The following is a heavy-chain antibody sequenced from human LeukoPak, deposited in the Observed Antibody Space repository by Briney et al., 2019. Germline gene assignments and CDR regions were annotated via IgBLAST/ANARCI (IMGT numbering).Heavy chain of an antibody. J-gene: IGHJ5*02. CDR1: GYTFTSYY. Sequence: ASVKVSCKASGYTFTSYYMHWVRQAPGQGLEWMGIINPSGGSTSYAQKFQGRVTMTTDTSTSTAYMELRSLSSDDTAVYYCARDVRVVVVPAAMMSWFDPWGQGTLVTVSS. CDR3: ARDVRVVVVPAAMMSWFDP. CDR2: INPSGGST. V-gene: IGHV1-46*01. D-gene: IGHD2-2*01.